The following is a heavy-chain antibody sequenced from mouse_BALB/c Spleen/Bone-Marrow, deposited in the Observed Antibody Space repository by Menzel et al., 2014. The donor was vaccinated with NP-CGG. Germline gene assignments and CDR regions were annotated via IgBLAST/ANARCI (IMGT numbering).Heavy chain of an antibody. Sequence: EVKLVESGGGLVKPGGSLKLSCAASGFTFSSYSMSWVRQTPEKRLEWVATISSGGHDTYYPDSVKGRFTISRDNAKNTLYRQMSSLKSEDTAMYYCSKDGGYDYSYYCDYWGQGTTLTGSS. D-gene: IGHD2-4*01. CDR1: GFTFSSYS. CDR2: ISSGGHDT. J-gene: IGHJ2*01. V-gene: IGHV5-6-4*01. CDR3: SKDGGYDYSYYCDY.